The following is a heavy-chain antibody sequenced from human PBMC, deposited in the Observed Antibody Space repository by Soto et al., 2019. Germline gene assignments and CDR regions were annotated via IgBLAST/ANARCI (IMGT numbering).Heavy chain of an antibody. D-gene: IGHD1-20*01. Sequence: GASVKVSCKASGYTSTSYDINWVRQATGQGLEWMGWMNPNSGNTGYVQKFRGRVTMTRNTSISTAYMELSSLRSEDTAVYYCARGINVTGITATLVYDFDYWGQGTQGTAPQ. CDR1: GYTSTSYD. J-gene: IGHJ4*02. CDR2: MNPNSGNT. CDR3: ARGINVTGITATLVYDFDY. V-gene: IGHV1-8*01.